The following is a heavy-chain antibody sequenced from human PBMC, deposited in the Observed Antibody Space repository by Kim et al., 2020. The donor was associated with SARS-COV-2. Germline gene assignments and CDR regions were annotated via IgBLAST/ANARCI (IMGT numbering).Heavy chain of an antibody. Sequence: GESLKISCKGSGYSFTSYWIGWVRQMPGKGLEWMGIIYPGDSDTRYSPSFQGQVTISADKSISTAYLQWSSLKASDTAMYYCARPGTAAGDYYGMDVWGQGTTVTVSS. D-gene: IGHD6-13*01. J-gene: IGHJ6*02. CDR1: GYSFTSYW. CDR3: ARPGTAAGDYYGMDV. V-gene: IGHV5-51*01. CDR2: IYPGDSDT.